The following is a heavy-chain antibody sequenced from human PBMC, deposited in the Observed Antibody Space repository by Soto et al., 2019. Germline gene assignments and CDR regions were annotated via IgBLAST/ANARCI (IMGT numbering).Heavy chain of an antibody. CDR2: ISRSSSTI. CDR3: ARGADYFDY. CDR1: GFTFSSYS. Sequence: EVQLVESGGGLVQPGGSLRLSCAASGFTFSSYSMNWVRQAPGKGLEWVSYISRSSSTIYYADSVKGRFTISRDNAKNSLYLQINSLRAEDTAVYYCARGADYFDYWGQGTLVTVSS. J-gene: IGHJ4*02. V-gene: IGHV3-48*01.